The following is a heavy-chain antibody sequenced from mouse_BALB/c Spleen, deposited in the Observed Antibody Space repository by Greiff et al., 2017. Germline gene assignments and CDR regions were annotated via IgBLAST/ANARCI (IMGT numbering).Heavy chain of an antibody. CDR1: GYTFTSYW. CDR2: INPSNGRT. D-gene: IGHD1-1*01. Sequence: QVQLQQPGAELVKPGASVKLSCKASGYTFTSYWMHWVKQRPGQGLEWIGEINPSNGRTNYNEKFKSKATLTVDKSPSTAYMQLSSLTSEDSAVYYCARSYYGSSYFDYWGQGTTLTVSS. V-gene: IGHV1S81*02. CDR3: ARSYYGSSYFDY. J-gene: IGHJ2*01.